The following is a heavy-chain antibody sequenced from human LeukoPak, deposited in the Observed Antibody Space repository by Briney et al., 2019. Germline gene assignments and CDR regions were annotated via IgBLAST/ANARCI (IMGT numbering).Heavy chain of an antibody. V-gene: IGHV3-23*01. J-gene: IGHJ6*02. Sequence: GGSLRLSCAASGLTFNSCAMSWVRQAPGKGLEWVSAVSGSGSSTYYADSVKGRFTISRDNSKNTLYLQMNSLRAEDTAVYYCAKLMWAYYYYGMDVWGQGTTVTVSS. CDR3: AKLMWAYYYYGMDV. CDR1: GLTFNSCA. CDR2: VSGSGSST. D-gene: IGHD2-8*01.